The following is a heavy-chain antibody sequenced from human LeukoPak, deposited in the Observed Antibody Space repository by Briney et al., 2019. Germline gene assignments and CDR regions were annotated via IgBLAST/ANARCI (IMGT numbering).Heavy chain of an antibody. CDR2: IIPIFGTA. J-gene: IGHJ4*02. V-gene: IGHV1-69*05. Sequence: SVKVSCKASGGTFSSYAISWVRQAPGQGLEWMGRIIPIFGTANYAQKFQGRVTITTDESTSTAYMELRSLRSEDTAVYYCARSIAAAGTGFDYWGQGTLVTVSS. CDR1: GGTFSSYA. D-gene: IGHD6-13*01. CDR3: ARSIAAAGTGFDY.